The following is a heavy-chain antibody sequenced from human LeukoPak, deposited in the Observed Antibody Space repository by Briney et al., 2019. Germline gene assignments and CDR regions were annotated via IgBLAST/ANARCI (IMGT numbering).Heavy chain of an antibody. CDR2: ISDNNCAI. D-gene: IGHD2-2*01. J-gene: IGHJ4*02. Sequence: GGSLRLSCAASGCTFSSFEMNWLRQAPGRGLEWVSYISDNNCAIYYADSVRGRFTISRDNAKKSLCLQMNTLRAEDTAVYYCARCATLMISCYEGGVDYWGQGTLVTVSS. CDR1: GCTFSSFE. CDR3: ARCATLMISCYEGGVDY. V-gene: IGHV3-48*03.